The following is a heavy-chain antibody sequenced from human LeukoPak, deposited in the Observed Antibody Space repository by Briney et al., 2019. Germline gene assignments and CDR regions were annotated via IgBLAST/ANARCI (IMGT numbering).Heavy chain of an antibody. CDR2: IYSSGTT. V-gene: IGHV4-4*07. Sequence: SETLSLTCTVSGVSISRYYWSWIRQPAGKGLEWIGRIYSSGTTNYNPSLKSRVTVSVDTPKNQLSLRLSSVTAADTAVYYCARDGRDCSGGSCFDWGQGTLVTVSS. D-gene: IGHD2-15*01. CDR1: GVSISRYY. J-gene: IGHJ4*02. CDR3: ARDGRDCSGGSCFD.